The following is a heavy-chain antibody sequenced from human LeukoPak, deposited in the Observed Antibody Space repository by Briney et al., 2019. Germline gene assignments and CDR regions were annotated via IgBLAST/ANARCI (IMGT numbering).Heavy chain of an antibody. CDR2: MNPNSGNT. J-gene: IGHJ4*02. CDR3: ARAGSQVNYDFMSGFRVRQYFFDF. Sequence: ASVKVSCKASGYTFTSYDINRVRQATGQGLEWMGWMNPNSGNTGYAQKFQGRVTITRNTSISTAYMELSSLRSEDTAVYYCARAGSQVNYDFMSGFRVRQYFFDFWGQGTLVTVSS. CDR1: GYTFTSYD. V-gene: IGHV1-8*03. D-gene: IGHD3-3*01.